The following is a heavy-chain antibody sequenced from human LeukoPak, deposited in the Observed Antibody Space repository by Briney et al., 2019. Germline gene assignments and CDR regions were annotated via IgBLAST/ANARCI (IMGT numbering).Heavy chain of an antibody. CDR3: ARAAYNWN. D-gene: IGHD1-20*01. Sequence: GSLRLSCAASGFTIRDYVMSWVRQASGKGLEWVSYIDPSGTALYYADSVKGRFTVSRDNGKNSLSLQLRSLRAEDTALYYCARAAYNWNWGQGTLVTVSS. CDR2: IDPSGTAL. J-gene: IGHJ4*02. V-gene: IGHV3-11*01. CDR1: GFTIRDYV.